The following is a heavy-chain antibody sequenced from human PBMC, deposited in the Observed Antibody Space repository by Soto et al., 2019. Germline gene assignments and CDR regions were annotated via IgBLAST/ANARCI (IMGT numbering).Heavy chain of an antibody. CDR1: RLTLNDHH. J-gene: IGHJ6*02. V-gene: IGHV3-72*01. D-gene: IGHD2-15*01. Sequence: PGRNLRLSSAAYRLTLNDHHMDWVRHAPGKGLECVCRVRNKANSYTTDYAASVKGSFTVSRYYSKYLLFLQLNSLNTEDTALYYCTSGGTRQNSSYWPMDVRGQATTVTLSS. CDR2: VRNKANSYTT. CDR3: TSGGTRQNSSYWPMDV.